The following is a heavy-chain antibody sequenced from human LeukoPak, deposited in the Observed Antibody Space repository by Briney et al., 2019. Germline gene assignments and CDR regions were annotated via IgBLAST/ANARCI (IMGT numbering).Heavy chain of an antibody. Sequence: SETLSLTCAVSGYSISSGYYWGWIRQPPGKGLQWIGSIFQRGCSYYNPSLKSRVTISVDTSRNQFSLKLSPVTAADTAVYYCAGDKETTGNGRPNWFDPWGQGTLVTVSS. CDR2: IFQRGCS. D-gene: IGHD1-1*01. V-gene: IGHV4-38-2*01. CDR1: GYSISSGYY. J-gene: IGHJ5*02. CDR3: AGDKETTGNGRPNWFDP.